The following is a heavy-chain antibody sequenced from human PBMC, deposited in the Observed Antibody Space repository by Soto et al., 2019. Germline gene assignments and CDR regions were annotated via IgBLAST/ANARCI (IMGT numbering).Heavy chain of an antibody. V-gene: IGHV3-23*01. D-gene: IGHD3-22*01. CDR3: AKGISMIVVVINFDY. Sequence: GSLRLSCAASGFTFSSYAMSWVRQAPGKGLEWVSAISGSGGSTYYADSVKGRFTISRDNSKNTLYLQMNSLRAEDTAVYYCAKGISMIVVVINFDYWGQGTLVTVSS. CDR1: GFTFSSYA. J-gene: IGHJ4*02. CDR2: ISGSGGST.